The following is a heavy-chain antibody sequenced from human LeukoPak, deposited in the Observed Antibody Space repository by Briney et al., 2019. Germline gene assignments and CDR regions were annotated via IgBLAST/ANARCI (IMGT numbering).Heavy chain of an antibody. D-gene: IGHD3-22*01. CDR2: INPKSGDT. CDR1: EYTFACSY. V-gene: IGHV1-2*02. CDR3: ASDGSGYYLFP. J-gene: IGHJ1*01. Sequence: ASVKVSCKASEYTFACSYIHLVRHAPGQGLEWMGWINPKSGDTKYAQNFQGRVNMTRDTSIFTVYVELSRLTSDDTALYYCASDGSGYYLFPWGQGTLVTVSS.